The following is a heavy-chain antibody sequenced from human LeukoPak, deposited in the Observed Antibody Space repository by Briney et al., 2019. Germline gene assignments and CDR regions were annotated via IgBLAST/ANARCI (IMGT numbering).Heavy chain of an antibody. CDR2: IKSKTDGGTT. Sequence: GGSLRLSCAASGFTFSNAWMNWVRQAPGKGLEWVGRIKSKTDGGTTDYAAPVKGRFTISRDDSKNTLYLQMNSLRTEDTAVYYCARDPHHLVATGALDYWGQGTLVTVSS. CDR3: ARDPHHLVATGALDY. D-gene: IGHD6-13*01. J-gene: IGHJ4*02. V-gene: IGHV3-15*07. CDR1: GFTFSNAW.